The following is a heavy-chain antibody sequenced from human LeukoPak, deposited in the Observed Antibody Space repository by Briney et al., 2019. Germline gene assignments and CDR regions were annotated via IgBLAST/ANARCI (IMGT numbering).Heavy chain of an antibody. Sequence: ASVKVSCKASGYTFTGYYMHWVRQAPGQGLEWMGWINPNSGGTNYAQKFQGRVTMTRDTSTSTVYMELSSLRSEDTAVYYCARGVDCSGGSCYPNFDYWGQGTLVTVSS. D-gene: IGHD2-15*01. CDR3: ARGVDCSGGSCYPNFDY. CDR2: INPNSGGT. V-gene: IGHV1-2*02. J-gene: IGHJ4*02. CDR1: GYTFTGYY.